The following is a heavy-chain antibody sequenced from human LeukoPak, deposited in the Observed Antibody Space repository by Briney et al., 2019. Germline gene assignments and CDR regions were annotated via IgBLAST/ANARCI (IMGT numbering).Heavy chain of an antibody. V-gene: IGHV4-59*08. Sequence: SETLSLTCTVSDDSISDYYRGWIRQPPGKGLEWIGGISYSGSAYYNPSLKSRVTISVDTSNNQFSLKVNSVTAADTAVYFCARTFCDSTSCYRDFQNWGQGTLITVSS. D-gene: IGHD2-2*02. CDR2: ISYSGSA. J-gene: IGHJ1*01. CDR3: ARTFCDSTSCYRDFQN. CDR1: DDSISDYY.